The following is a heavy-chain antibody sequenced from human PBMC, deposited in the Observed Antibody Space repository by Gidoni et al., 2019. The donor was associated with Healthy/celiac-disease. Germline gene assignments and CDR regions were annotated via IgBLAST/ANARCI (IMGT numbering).Heavy chain of an antibody. J-gene: IGHJ6*02. V-gene: IGHV3-9*01. D-gene: IGHD6-6*01. CDR3: AKDISSSHGGYYYYYGMDV. Sequence: EVQLVESGGGLVQPGRSLRLSCAASGFTFDAYAMHWVRQAPGKGLEWVSGISWNSGSIGYADSVKGRFTISRDNAKNSLYLQMNSLRAEDTALYYCAKDISSSHGGYYYYYGMDVWGQGTTVTVSS. CDR2: ISWNSGSI. CDR1: GFTFDAYA.